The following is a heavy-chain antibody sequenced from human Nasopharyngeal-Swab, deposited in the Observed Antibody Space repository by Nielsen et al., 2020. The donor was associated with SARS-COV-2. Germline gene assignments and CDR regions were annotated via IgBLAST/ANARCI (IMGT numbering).Heavy chain of an antibody. J-gene: IGHJ3*02. CDR1: GFTFSSYA. Sequence: GESLKISCAASGFTFSSYAMHWVRQAPGKGLEWVAVISYDGSNKYYADSVKGRFTISRDYSKNTLYLQMNSLRAEDTAVYYCARVRGGSYQAAFDIWGQGTMVTVSS. V-gene: IGHV3-30*04. CDR3: ARVRGGSYQAAFDI. D-gene: IGHD1-26*01. CDR2: ISYDGSNK.